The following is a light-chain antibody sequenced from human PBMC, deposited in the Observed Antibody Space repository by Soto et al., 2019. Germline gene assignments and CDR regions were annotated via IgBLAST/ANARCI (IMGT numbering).Light chain of an antibody. V-gene: IGLV1-40*01. CDR2: GNS. J-gene: IGLJ2*01. Sequence: QPVLTQPPSVSGAPGQRGTISCTGSSSNIGAGYDVHWYQQLPGTAPKLLIYGNSNRPSGVPDRFSGSKSGTSASLAITGLQAEDEADYYCQSYDSSLSGYVFGGGTKLTVL. CDR3: QSYDSSLSGYV. CDR1: SSNIGAGYD.